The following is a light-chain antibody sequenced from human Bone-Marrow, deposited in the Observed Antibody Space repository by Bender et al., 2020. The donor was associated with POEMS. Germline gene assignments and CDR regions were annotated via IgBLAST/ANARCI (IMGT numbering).Light chain of an antibody. Sequence: QSALTQPPSASGSPGQSVTISCTGTSSDVGAYNYVFWYQQHPGKAPKLMIYEASKRPSGVPDRFSGSKSGNTASLTISGLQPEDEADYYCSSYAGRIALGVIFGGGTKVTVL. CDR3: SSYAGRIALGVI. V-gene: IGLV2-8*01. CDR2: EAS. CDR1: SSDVGAYNY. J-gene: IGLJ2*01.